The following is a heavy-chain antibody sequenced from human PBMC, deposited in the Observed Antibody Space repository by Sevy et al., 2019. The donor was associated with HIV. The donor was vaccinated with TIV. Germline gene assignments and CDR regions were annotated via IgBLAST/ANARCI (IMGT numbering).Heavy chain of an antibody. Sequence: GESLKISCTASGFTFGDYAMSWFRQAPGKGLEWVGFIRSKAYGGTTEYAASVKGRFTISRDDSKSIAYLQMNSLKTEDTAVYYCTRDFWSGYYPQIAFDYWGQGTLVTVSS. CDR1: GFTFGDYA. CDR2: IRSKAYGGTT. V-gene: IGHV3-49*03. J-gene: IGHJ4*02. CDR3: TRDFWSGYYPQIAFDY. D-gene: IGHD3-3*01.